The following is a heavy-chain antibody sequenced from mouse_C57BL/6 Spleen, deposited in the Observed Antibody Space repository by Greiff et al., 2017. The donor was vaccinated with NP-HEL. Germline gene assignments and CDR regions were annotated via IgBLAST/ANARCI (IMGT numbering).Heavy chain of an antibody. D-gene: IGHD1-1*01. CDR1: GYTFTDYN. CDR3: ARGTTVVPLGYFDY. Sequence: EVQLQQSGPELVKPGASVKMSCKASGYTFTDYNMHWVKQSHGKSLEWIGYINPNNGGTSYNQKFKGKATLTVNKSSSTAYMELRSLTSEDSAVYYCARGTTVVPLGYFDYWGQGTTLTVSS. J-gene: IGHJ2*01. V-gene: IGHV1-22*01. CDR2: INPNNGGT.